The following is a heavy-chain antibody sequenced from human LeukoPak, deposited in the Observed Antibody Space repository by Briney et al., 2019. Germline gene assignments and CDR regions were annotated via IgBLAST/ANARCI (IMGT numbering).Heavy chain of an antibody. V-gene: IGHV3-23*01. CDR3: AKDPRA. Sequence: PGGSLRLSCAASGFTFNTYAVTWVRQAPGRGLEWVSAIGASGVSAYYADSVTGRFTVSRDNSKSTLYLQMDNLRADDTAVYYCAKDPRAWGQGTLVTVSS. CDR1: GFTFNTYA. CDR2: IGASGVSA. J-gene: IGHJ5*02.